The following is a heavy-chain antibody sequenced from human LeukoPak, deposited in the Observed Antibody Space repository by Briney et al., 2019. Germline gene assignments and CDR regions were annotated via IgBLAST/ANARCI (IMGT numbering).Heavy chain of an antibody. CDR2: ISYDGSNK. V-gene: IGHV3-30*01. CDR3: ARARVRGVIRSPFDY. CDR1: GFTFSSYA. D-gene: IGHD3-10*01. Sequence: GGSLRLSCAASGFTFSSYAMHWVRQAPGKGLEWVAVISYDGSNKYYADSVKGRFTISRDNYKNTLYLQMNSLRAEDTAVYYCARARVRGVIRSPFDYWGQGTLVTVSS. J-gene: IGHJ4*02.